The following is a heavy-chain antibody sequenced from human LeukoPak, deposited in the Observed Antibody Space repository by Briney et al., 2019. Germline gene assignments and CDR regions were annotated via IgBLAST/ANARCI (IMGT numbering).Heavy chain of an antibody. V-gene: IGHV3-23*01. CDR3: AKSGDTMVRGVRLAFDI. D-gene: IGHD3-10*01. J-gene: IGHJ3*02. CDR2: ISGSGGST. CDR1: GFTFSSYA. Sequence: GGSLRLSCAASGFTFSSYAMRWVRQAPGKGLEWVSAISGSGGSTYYAESVKGRFTISRDNSKNTLCLEMNSLRAEDTAVYYCAKSGDTMVRGVRLAFDIWGQGTMVTVSS.